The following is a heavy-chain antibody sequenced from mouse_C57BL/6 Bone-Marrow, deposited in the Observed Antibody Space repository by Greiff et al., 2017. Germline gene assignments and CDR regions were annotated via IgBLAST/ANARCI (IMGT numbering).Heavy chain of an antibody. V-gene: IGHV3-6*01. D-gene: IGHD1-1*01. CDR1: GYSITSGYY. CDR2: ISDDGSN. CDR3: ASKATTVVGAY. J-gene: IGHJ2*01. Sequence: ESGPGLVKPSQSLSLTCSVTGYSITSGYYWNWNRQFPGNKLEWMGHISDDGSNNYNPSLKNRISITRDTSKTQFFLKLNSVTTEDTATYYGASKATTVVGAYWGQGTTLTLSS.